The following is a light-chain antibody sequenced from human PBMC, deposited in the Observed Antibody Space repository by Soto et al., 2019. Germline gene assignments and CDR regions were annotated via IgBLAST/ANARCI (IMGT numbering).Light chain of an antibody. CDR3: QQYGSSPGT. CDR1: QSVSSTY. Sequence: EIVLTQSPGTLSLSPWERATLSCRASQSVSSTYFAWYQQKPGQAPRLLIYGASSRATGIPDRFSGSGSGTDFTLTISRLEPEDFAVYYCQQYGSSPGTFGQGTKVEIK. J-gene: IGKJ1*01. CDR2: GAS. V-gene: IGKV3-20*01.